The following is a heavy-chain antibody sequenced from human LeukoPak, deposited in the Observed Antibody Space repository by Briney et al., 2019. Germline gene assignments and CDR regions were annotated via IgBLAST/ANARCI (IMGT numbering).Heavy chain of an antibody. Sequence: ASVKVSCKASGYTFISYGISWVRQAPGQGLEWMGWISAYNGNTNYAQKLQGRVTMTTDTSTSTAYMELRSLRSDDTAVYYCARAPPITMVRGVISAFTNWFDPWGQGTLVTVSS. CDR1: GYTFISYG. CDR2: ISAYNGNT. D-gene: IGHD3-10*01. CDR3: ARAPPITMVRGVISAFTNWFDP. V-gene: IGHV1-18*01. J-gene: IGHJ5*02.